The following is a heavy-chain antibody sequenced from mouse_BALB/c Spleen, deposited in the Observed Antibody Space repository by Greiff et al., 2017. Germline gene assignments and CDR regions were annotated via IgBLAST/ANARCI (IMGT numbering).Heavy chain of an antibody. J-gene: IGHJ1*01. D-gene: IGHD1-1*01. CDR2: ISNLAYSI. Sequence: EVKLMESGGGLVQPGGSRKLSCAASGFTFSDYGMAWVRQAPGKGPEWVAFISNLAYSIYYADTVTGRFTISRENAKNTLYLEMSSLRSEDTAMYYCARDRDYYGSSHYWYFDVWGAGTTVTVSS. CDR3: ARDRDYYGSSHYWYFDV. V-gene: IGHV5-15*02. CDR1: GFTFSDYG.